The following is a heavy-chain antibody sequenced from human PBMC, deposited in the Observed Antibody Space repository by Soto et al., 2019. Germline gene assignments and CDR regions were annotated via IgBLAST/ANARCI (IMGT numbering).Heavy chain of an antibody. CDR3: AVLGYCSGGSCYSTGFDP. CDR1: GGSISSGDYY. D-gene: IGHD2-15*01. V-gene: IGHV4-30-4*01. J-gene: IGHJ5*02. CDR2: IYYSGST. Sequence: PSETLSLTCTVSGGSISSGDYYWSWIRQPPGKGLEWIGYIYYSGSTYYNPSLKSRVTISVDTSKNQFSLKLSSVTAADTAVYYCAVLGYCSGGSCYSTGFDPWGQGTLVTVSS.